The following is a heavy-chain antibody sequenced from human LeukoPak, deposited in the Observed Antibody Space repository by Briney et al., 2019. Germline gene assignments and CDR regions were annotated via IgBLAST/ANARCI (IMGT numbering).Heavy chain of an antibody. CDR2: ISSSSSTI. CDR3: ARVTGNYEGYNWFDP. J-gene: IGHJ5*02. CDR1: GFTFSSYS. D-gene: IGHD1-7*01. Sequence: PGGSLRLSCAASGFTFSSYSMNWVRQAPGKGLEWVSYISSSSSTIYYADSVKGRFTISRDNAKNSLYLQMNSLRAEDTAVYYCARVTGNYEGYNWFDPWGQGTLVTVSS. V-gene: IGHV3-48*04.